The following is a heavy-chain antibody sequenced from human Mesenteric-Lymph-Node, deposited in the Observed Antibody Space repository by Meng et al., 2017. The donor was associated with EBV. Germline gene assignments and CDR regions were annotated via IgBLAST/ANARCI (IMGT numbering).Heavy chain of an antibody. J-gene: IGHJ4*02. CDR2: IRFDGSRK. D-gene: IGHD3-22*01. Sequence: QVHLVESGGGVVQPGGXXXLSCVASAFPFSSYGMHWVRQAPGKGLEWVAVIRFDGSRKNYADSVKGRFTISRDNSKNTLYLQLNSLRAEDTAVYYCARDGYYYDSSGHTPIDYWGQGTLVTVSS. V-gene: IGHV3-33*01. CDR3: ARDGYYYDSSGHTPIDY. CDR1: AFPFSSYG.